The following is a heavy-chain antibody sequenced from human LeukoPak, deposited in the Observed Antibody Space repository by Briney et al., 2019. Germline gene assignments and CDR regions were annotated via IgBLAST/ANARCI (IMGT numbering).Heavy chain of an antibody. D-gene: IGHD2-15*01. V-gene: IGHV4-59*01. J-gene: IGHJ6*04. CDR1: GGSISHYF. CDR2: VFYRVNT. Sequence: PSETLSLTCTVSGGSISHYFWSWIRQPPGQGLEWVGYVFYRVNTIYSPSLRSRVTISVDSSKIEFSLKMASVTAADTAVYYGARHADIAAYREGMDGWGKGTTVTVSS. CDR3: ARHADIAAYREGMDG.